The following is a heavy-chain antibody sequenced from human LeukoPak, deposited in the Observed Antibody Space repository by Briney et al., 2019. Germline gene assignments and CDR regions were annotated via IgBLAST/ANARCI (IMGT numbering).Heavy chain of an antibody. V-gene: IGHV1-2*02. D-gene: IGHD6-6*01. J-gene: IGHJ5*02. CDR3: VSSPRAREIAARPPNWFDP. CDR2: INPNCGGT. CDR1: GYTFTRYY. Sequence: ASVQVSCQASGYTFTRYYMHWVRQAPGQGLEWMGWINPNCGGTNYAQKFQGRVTMTMDTSISTDYMYLSRLRSDDTAGYYCVSSPRAREIAARPPNWFDPWGQGTLVTVPS.